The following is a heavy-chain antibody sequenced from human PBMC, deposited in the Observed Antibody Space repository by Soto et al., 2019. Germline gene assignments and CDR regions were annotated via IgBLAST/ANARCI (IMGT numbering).Heavy chain of an antibody. Sequence: LSLTCTVSGGSLSTYYWSWIRQPPGKGLEWIVYMSYSGSSNYNPSLKSRVTMSVDTSKNQVSLKLSSVTAADTAVYYCARTRITSTAATFDPWGQGTLVTVSS. J-gene: IGHJ5*02. CDR1: GGSLSTYY. D-gene: IGHD1-20*01. V-gene: IGHV4-59*01. CDR2: MSYSGSS. CDR3: ARTRITSTAATFDP.